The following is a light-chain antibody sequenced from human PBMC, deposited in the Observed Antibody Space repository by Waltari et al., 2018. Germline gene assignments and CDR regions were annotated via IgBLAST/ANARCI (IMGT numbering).Light chain of an antibody. CDR1: NNDIGGYNY. J-gene: IGLJ2*01. CDR3: TSYTSTNTVI. V-gene: IGLV2-14*03. CDR2: DVT. Sequence: QSALTQPASVSGSPGQSITISCTGTNNDIGGYNYVSWYQQHPGKAPKLMIYDVTKWPSGVSNRFSGSKSGNTASLTISGLQAEDEAHYYCTSYTSTNTVIFGGGTKVTVL.